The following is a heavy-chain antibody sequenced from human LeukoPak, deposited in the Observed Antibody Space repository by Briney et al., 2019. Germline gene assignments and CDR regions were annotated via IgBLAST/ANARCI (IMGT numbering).Heavy chain of an antibody. CDR1: EFTFSDYG. Sequence: PGGSLRLSCAASEFTFSDYGMSWVRQAPGKGLEWVSGITANGGSTNYADSVRGRFTISRDNTKNTLYLQMSSLRAEDTAIYFCVKVNWQHLLRVWHYYGMDVWGQGTTVTVSS. D-gene: IGHD1-1*01. V-gene: IGHV3-23*01. CDR3: VKVNWQHLLRVWHYYGMDV. J-gene: IGHJ6*02. CDR2: ITANGGST.